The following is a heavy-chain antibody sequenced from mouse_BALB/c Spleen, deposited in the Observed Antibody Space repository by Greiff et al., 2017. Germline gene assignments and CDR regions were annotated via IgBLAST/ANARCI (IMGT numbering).Heavy chain of an antibody. Sequence: QVQLQQSGPGLVAPSQSLSITCTVSGFSLTSYGVHWVLQPPGKGLEWLGVIWAGGSTNYNSALMSRLSISKDNSKSQVFLKMNSLQTDDTAMYYCARDQRELGRYFDVWGAGTTVTVSS. J-gene: IGHJ1*01. CDR2: IWAGGST. CDR1: GFSLTSYG. V-gene: IGHV2-9*02. CDR3: ARDQRELGRYFDV. D-gene: IGHD4-1*01.